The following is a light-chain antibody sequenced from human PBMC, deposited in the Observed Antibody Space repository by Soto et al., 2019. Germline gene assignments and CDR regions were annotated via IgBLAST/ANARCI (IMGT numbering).Light chain of an antibody. Sequence: SYELTQPPSVSVAPGKTARITCGGNNIGSKSVHWYHQKPVQAPVTVIYYERDGPSGIPERFSGSNSGNLATLTISRVEAGDEADYYCQVWASRIGHVVFGGGTKLTVL. V-gene: IGLV3-21*04. J-gene: IGLJ2*01. CDR2: YER. CDR3: QVWASRIGHVV. CDR1: NIGSKS.